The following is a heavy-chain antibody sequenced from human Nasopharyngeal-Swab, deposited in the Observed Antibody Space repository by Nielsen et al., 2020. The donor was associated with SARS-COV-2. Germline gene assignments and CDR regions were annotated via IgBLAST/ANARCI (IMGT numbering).Heavy chain of an antibody. CDR3: ATAPPVAGIGYWFDP. Sequence: ASVKVSCKVSGYTLSELSMHWVQQAPGKGLEWMGGFDPEDGETIYAQKFQGRVTMTEDTSTDTAYMELSSLRSEDTAVYYCATAPPVAGIGYWFDPWGQGTLVTVSS. V-gene: IGHV1-24*01. CDR2: FDPEDGET. D-gene: IGHD6-19*01. CDR1: GYTLSELS. J-gene: IGHJ5*02.